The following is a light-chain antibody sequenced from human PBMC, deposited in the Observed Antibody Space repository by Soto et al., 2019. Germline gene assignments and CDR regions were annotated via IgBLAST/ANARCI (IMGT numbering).Light chain of an antibody. CDR2: GGS. Sequence: EIVLTQSPGTLSLSPGERATLSCRASQSVSSTYLAWYQHKVGQAPRLLMYGGSSRATGIPDRFSGSGSGTDFTLTISRLGPEDFAVYYCQLYAASPSWTFGQGTKVEI. V-gene: IGKV3-20*01. CDR3: QLYAASPSWT. CDR1: QSVSSTY. J-gene: IGKJ1*01.